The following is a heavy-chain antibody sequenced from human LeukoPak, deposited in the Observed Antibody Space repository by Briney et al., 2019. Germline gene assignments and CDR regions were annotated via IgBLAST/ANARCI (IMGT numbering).Heavy chain of an antibody. CDR1: GFTFSSYA. CDR3: AKVGTTVPHYFDC. Sequence: GGSLRLSCAASGFTFSSYAMSWVRQAPGKGLEWVSGISDSGGSTYYAQSVKGRLTISRDNSKTTLYLQMNGLRVEDTAVYYCAKVGTTVPHYFDCWGQGTLVTVSS. CDR2: ISDSGGST. D-gene: IGHD4-17*01. V-gene: IGHV3-23*01. J-gene: IGHJ4*02.